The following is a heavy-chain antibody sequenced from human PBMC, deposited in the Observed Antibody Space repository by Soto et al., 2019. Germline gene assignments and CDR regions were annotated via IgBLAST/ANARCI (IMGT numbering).Heavy chain of an antibody. V-gene: IGHV1-3*01. CDR2: INPDNGNT. J-gene: IGHJ4*02. D-gene: IGHD2-15*01. CDR1: GYTFISNA. CDR3: SRDPGSGHYFDY. Sequence: QVQLVQSGAEVKEPGASVKVSCKASGYTFISNAIHWVRQAPGQRLDWMGWINPDNGNTKYSQNFQGRVTLTRDTSATTAYMELRSLTSEDTAVYYCSRDPGSGHYFDYWGQGALVTVSS.